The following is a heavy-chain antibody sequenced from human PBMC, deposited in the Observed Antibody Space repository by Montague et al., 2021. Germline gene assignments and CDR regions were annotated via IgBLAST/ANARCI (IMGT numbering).Heavy chain of an antibody. V-gene: IGHV3-23*01. D-gene: IGHD2-15*01. J-gene: IGHJ6*02. CDR1: GFTLSSYA. Sequence: SLRLSCAASGFTLSSYAMGWVRQAPGKGLEWVSAIGASGDNTYYAESVKGRFTISRDISKNTLYLQMNSLGAEDTALYYCAKDHFSGGSYGGSGDMDVWGQGTTVTVSS. CDR2: IGASGDNT. CDR3: AKDHFSGGSYGGSGDMDV.